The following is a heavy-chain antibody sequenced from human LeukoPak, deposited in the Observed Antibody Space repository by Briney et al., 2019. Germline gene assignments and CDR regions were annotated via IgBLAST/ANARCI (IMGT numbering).Heavy chain of an antibody. CDR3: ARDQDDFWSGYTRDYYGMDV. CDR2: ISAYNGNT. V-gene: IGHV1-18*01. J-gene: IGHJ6*02. D-gene: IGHD3-3*01. CDR1: GYTFTSYG. Sequence: ASVKVSCKASGYTFTSYGISWVRQAPGQGVEWMGWISAYNGNTNYAQKLQGRVTMTTDTSTSTAYMELRSLRSDDTAVYYCARDQDDFWSGYTRDYYGMDVWGQGTTVTVSS.